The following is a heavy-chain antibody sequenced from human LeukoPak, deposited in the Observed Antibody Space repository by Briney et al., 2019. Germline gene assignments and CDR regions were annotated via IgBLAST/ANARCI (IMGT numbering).Heavy chain of an antibody. CDR2: ITSSGDDI. CDR1: GFTFSDYY. CDR3: ASDIVATSGDF. D-gene: IGHD5-12*01. J-gene: IGHJ4*02. Sequence: PGGSLRLSCAASGFTFSDYYMSWIRQAPGKGLEWVAYITSSGDDIYYADSVKGRFTISRDNAENALFLRMNSLRVEDTATYYCASDIVATSGDFWGQGTLVSVSS. V-gene: IGHV3-11*01.